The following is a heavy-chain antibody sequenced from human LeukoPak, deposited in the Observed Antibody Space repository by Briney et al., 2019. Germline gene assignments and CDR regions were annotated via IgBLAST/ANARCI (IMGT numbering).Heavy chain of an antibody. D-gene: IGHD1-26*01. CDR1: GSSISSSNW. Sequence: SDTRSLTCAVSGSSISSSNWWGWIRQPPGKGLEWIGYIYYSGSIYYDPSLKSRVTMSVDTSKNQFSLNLSSVTAVDTAVYYCARSESEWDPFDYWGQGTLVTVSS. CDR2: IYYSGSI. V-gene: IGHV4-28*05. CDR3: ARSESEWDPFDY. J-gene: IGHJ4*02.